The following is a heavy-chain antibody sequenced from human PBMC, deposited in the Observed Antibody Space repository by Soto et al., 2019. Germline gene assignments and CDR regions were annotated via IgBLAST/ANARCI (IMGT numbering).Heavy chain of an antibody. D-gene: IGHD4-17*01. V-gene: IGHV4-34*01. CDR3: ASRGDYKADWFDP. CDR2: INHSGST. CDR1: GGSFSGYY. J-gene: IGHJ5*02. Sequence: QVQLQQWGAGLLKPSETLSLTCAVYGGSFSGYYWSWIRQPPGKGLEWIGEINHSGSTNYNPSLKRRVTISVDTSKNQFSLKLSSVTAADTAVYYCASRGDYKADWFDPWGQGTLVTVSS.